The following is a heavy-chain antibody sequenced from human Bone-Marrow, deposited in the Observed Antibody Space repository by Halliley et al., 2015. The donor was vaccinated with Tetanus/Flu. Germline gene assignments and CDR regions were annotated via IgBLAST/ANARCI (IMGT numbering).Heavy chain of an antibody. V-gene: IGHV4-4*02. CDR3: ARDVYNSNQFAYSFDY. Sequence: VYHSGSTNYKFSLKSRVPISVDKPKTQFSRRRGSVTAADTAVYYCARDVYNSNQFAYSFDYWGQGTLVTVSS. J-gene: IGHJ4*02. D-gene: IGHD3-22*01. CDR2: VYHSGST.